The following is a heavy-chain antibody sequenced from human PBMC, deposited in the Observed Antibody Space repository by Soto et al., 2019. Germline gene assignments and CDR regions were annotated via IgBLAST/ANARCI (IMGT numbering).Heavy chain of an antibody. V-gene: IGHV3-30*18. CDR1: GFTFSSYG. Sequence: GGSLRLSCAASGFTFSSYGMHWVRQAPGKGLERMAVISYYGSNKYYADSVKGRFTISRDNSKNTLYLQMNSLRAEDTAVYYCAKCSSIAACCDYYYYYRVYVWC. J-gene: IGHJ6*02. D-gene: IGHD6-6*01. CDR2: ISYYGSNK. CDR3: AKCSSIAACCDYYYYYRVYV.